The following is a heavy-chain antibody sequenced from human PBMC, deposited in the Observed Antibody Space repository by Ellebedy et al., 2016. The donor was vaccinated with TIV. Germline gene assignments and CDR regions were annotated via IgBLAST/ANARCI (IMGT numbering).Heavy chain of an antibody. CDR1: GFTFSDYN. J-gene: IGHJ4*02. Sequence: PGGPLRLSCAASGFTFSDYNINWIPQAPGTGLEFLSFISGSGTSITYADSVRGRFTISRDHAKNSLFLQMSSLRAEDTAVYYCVSSGATPDHYWGQGTLVTVSS. CDR3: VSSGATPDHY. CDR2: ISGSGTSI. V-gene: IGHV3-11*01. D-gene: IGHD3-10*01.